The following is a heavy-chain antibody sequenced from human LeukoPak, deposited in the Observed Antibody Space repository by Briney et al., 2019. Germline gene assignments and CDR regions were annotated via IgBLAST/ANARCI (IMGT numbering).Heavy chain of an antibody. CDR1: GFSFRNYG. J-gene: IGHJ4*02. CDR3: ARDDYSSGWYCAY. V-gene: IGHV3-30*02. Sequence: GGSLRLSCAASGFSFRNYGMHWVRQAPGKGLEWVAFIAHDRNNKYYADSVKGRFTISRDNSKNTLYLQMNSLRAEDTAVYYCARDDYSSGWYCAYWGQGALVTVSS. D-gene: IGHD6-19*01. CDR2: IAHDRNNK.